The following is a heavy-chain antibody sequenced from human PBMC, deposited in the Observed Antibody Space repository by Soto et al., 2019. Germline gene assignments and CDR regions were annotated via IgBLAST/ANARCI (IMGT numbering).Heavy chain of an antibody. V-gene: IGHV4-4*07. CDR2: IYTSGST. D-gene: IGHD6-6*01. J-gene: IGHJ5*02. Sequence: SETLSLTCTVSGGSISSYYWSWIRQPAGKGLEWIGRIYTSGSTNYNLSLKSRVTMSVDTSKNQFSLKLSSVTAAETAVYYCATLQREWYSSSAGLGWFYPWGQGTLVTVSS. CDR1: GGSISSYY. CDR3: ATLQREWYSSSAGLGWFYP.